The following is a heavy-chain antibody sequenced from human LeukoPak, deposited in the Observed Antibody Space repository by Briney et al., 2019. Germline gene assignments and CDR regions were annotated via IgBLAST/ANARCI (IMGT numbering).Heavy chain of an antibody. Sequence: ASVKVSCNASGYTFTSYDINWVRQATGQGLEWMGWMNPNSGNTGYAQKFQGRVTMTRNTSISTAYMELSSLRSEDTAVYYCARGDEWLPTWRYWGQVTLVTSSS. V-gene: IGHV1-8*01. CDR1: GYTFTSYD. CDR2: MNPNSGNT. CDR3: ARGDEWLPTWRY. J-gene: IGHJ4*02. D-gene: IGHD5-12*01.